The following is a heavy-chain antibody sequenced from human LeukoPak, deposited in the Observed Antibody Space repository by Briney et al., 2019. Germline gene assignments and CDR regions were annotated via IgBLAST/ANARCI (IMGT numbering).Heavy chain of an antibody. CDR3: ASDRIEVDAFDI. D-gene: IGHD2-15*01. CDR1: GGSFSGYY. CDR2: IYYSGST. J-gene: IGHJ3*02. V-gene: IGHV4-34*11. Sequence: SETLSLTCAVYGGSFSGYYWSWIRQPPGKGLEWIGSIYYSGSTYYNPSLKSRVTISVDTSKNQFSLKLSSVTAADTAVYYCASDRIEVDAFDIWGQGTMVTVSS.